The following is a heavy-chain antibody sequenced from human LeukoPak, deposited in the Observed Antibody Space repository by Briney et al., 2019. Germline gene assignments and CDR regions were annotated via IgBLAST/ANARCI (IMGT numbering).Heavy chain of an antibody. V-gene: IGHV3-30*03. CDR1: GFTLSSYG. CDR2: ISYDGSNK. D-gene: IGHD3-22*01. Sequence: PGRSLRLSCAASGFTLSSYGMHWVRQAPGKGLEWVAVISYDGSNKYYADSVKGRFTISRDNAKNSLYLQMNGLRAEDTAIYYCARGPVTTRAFDIWGQGTMVTVSS. J-gene: IGHJ3*02. CDR3: ARGPVTTRAFDI.